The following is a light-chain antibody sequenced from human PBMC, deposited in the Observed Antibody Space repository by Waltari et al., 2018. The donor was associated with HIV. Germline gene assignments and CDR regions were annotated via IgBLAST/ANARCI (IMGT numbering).Light chain of an antibody. J-gene: IGLJ3*02. Sequence: QSALTQPASVSGSPGQSVTISCSASSSDFGDFTLVSWYQQLPGEVPKLIMSDVTKRPSGISDRFSVSKTGNTASLTISGLQSGDEANYYCCSYAGTTSWDFGGGTKLTVL. CDR2: DVT. CDR1: SSDFGDFTL. CDR3: CSYAGTTSWD. V-gene: IGLV2-23*02.